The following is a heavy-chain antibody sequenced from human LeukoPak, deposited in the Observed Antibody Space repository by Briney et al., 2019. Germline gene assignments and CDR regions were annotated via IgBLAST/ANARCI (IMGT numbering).Heavy chain of an antibody. D-gene: IGHD2-15*01. J-gene: IGHJ4*02. V-gene: IGHV1-18*01. CDR1: GYTFTSYG. CDR3: ARDYWLTGLVVVVAD. CDR2: ISAYNGNT. Sequence: ASVNVSCTASGYTFTSYGISWVRQAPGQGLEWMGWISAYNGNTNYAQKRQGRVTMTTDTSTSTAYMELRSLRSDDTAVYYCARDYWLTGLVVVVADWGQGTLVTVSS.